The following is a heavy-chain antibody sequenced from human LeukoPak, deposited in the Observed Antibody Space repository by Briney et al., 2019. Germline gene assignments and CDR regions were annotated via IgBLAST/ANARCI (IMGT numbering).Heavy chain of an antibody. CDR3: ARDYYDTSGYSRDAFDF. V-gene: IGHV4-38-2*02. CDR1: GFSISTFY. Sequence: SETLSLTCAVSGFSISTFYWAWIRQPPGKGLEWIGSLYHSGTTYYNPSLKSRVSISVDMSKNQFFLKLSSVTDADTALYYCARDYYDTSGYSRDAFDFWGQGTMVTVSS. D-gene: IGHD3-22*01. J-gene: IGHJ3*01. CDR2: LYHSGTT.